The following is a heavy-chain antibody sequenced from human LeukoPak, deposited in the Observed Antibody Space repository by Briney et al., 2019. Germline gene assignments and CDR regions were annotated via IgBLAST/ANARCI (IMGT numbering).Heavy chain of an antibody. CDR3: AREQPDAFDI. CDR2: ISWNSGSI. J-gene: IGHJ3*02. V-gene: IGHV3-9*01. CDR1: GFTFDDYA. D-gene: IGHD1-14*01. Sequence: GGSLRLSCAASGFTFDDYAMHWVRQAPGKGLEWVSGISWNSGSIGYADSVKGRFTISRDNAKNSLYLQMNSLRAEDTAVYYCAREQPDAFDIWGQGTMVTVSS.